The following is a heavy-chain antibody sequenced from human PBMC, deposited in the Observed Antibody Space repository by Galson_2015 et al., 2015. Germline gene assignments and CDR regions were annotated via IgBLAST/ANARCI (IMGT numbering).Heavy chain of an antibody. CDR3: ARGYYDSSGYYQIFDY. CDR1: GFTFSSYA. J-gene: IGHJ4*02. Sequence: SLRLSCAASGFTFSSYAMSWVRQAPGKGLEWVSAISGSGGSTYYADSVKGRFTISRDNSKNTLYLQMNSLRAEDTAVYYCARGYYDSSGYYQIFDYWGQGTLVTVSS. V-gene: IGHV3-23*01. D-gene: IGHD3-22*01. CDR2: ISGSGGST.